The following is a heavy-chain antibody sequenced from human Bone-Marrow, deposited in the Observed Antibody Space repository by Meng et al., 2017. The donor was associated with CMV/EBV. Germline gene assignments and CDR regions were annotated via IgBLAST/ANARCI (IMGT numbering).Heavy chain of an antibody. CDR1: GYTFTGYY. CDR3: ARVQLVGSSWYSAGGTNDY. CDR2: INPNSGGT. J-gene: IGHJ4*02. D-gene: IGHD6-13*01. Sequence: ASVKVSCKASGYTFTGYYMHWVRQAPGQGLEWMGWINPNSGGTNYAQKFQGGVTMTRDTSISTAYMELSRLRSDDTAVYYCARVQLVGSSWYSAGGTNDYWGQGTRVTLL. V-gene: IGHV1-2*02.